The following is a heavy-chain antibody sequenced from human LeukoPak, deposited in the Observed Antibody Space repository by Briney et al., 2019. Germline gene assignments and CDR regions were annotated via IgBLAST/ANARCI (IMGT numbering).Heavy chain of an antibody. V-gene: IGHV3-23*01. CDR3: AKDLAKKYDDY. CDR2: ISGSDGST. CDR1: GFTFSSYA. Sequence: SGGSLRLSCAASGFTFSSYAMSWVRQAPGKGLEWVSGISGSDGSTNYADSVKGRFTISRENSKNTLYLQMNSLRAEDTAVYYCAKDLAKKYDDYWAREPWSPSPQ. J-gene: IGHJ4*02. D-gene: IGHD2/OR15-2a*01.